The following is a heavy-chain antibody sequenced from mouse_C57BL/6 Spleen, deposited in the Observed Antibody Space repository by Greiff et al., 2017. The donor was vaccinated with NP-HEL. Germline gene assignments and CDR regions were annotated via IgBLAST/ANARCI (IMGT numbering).Heavy chain of an antibody. D-gene: IGHD1-1*01. CDR3: TSYYYGSSYY. CDR2: IDPETGGT. Sequence: VQLKESGAELVRPGASVTLSCKASGYTFTDYEMHWVKQTPVHGLEWIGAIDPETGGTAYNQKFKGKAILTADKSSSTAYMELRSLTSEDSAVYYCTSYYYGSSYYWGQGTTLTVSS. J-gene: IGHJ2*01. CDR1: GYTFTDYE. V-gene: IGHV1-15*01.